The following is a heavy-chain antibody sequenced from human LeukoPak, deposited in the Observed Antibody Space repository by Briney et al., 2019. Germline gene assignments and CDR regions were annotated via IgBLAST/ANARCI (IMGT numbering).Heavy chain of an antibody. CDR2: IYYSGST. Sequence: PWETLSLTCTVSGGSVSSYYWSWIRQPPGKGLEWIGYIYYSGSTNYNPSLESGVTISVDTSKNQFSLKLTSVTAADTAVYYCATDRSVTMVVDYCGQGTLVTVSS. V-gene: IGHV4-59*02. CDR1: GGSVSSYY. J-gene: IGHJ4*02. D-gene: IGHD3-10*01. CDR3: ATDRSVTMVVDY.